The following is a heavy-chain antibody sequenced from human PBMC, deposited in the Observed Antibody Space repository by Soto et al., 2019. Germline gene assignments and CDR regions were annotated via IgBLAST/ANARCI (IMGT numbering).Heavy chain of an antibody. CDR2: LIVILGTT. V-gene: IGHV1-69*01. D-gene: IGHD3-22*01. Sequence: QVQLVQSGAEVRKPGSSVKVSCQSFGGSFSSYAFSWVRQAPGHGLEWMGGLIVILGTTNYAQKFKGRVTFTADESMSTAYMEVSSLESEDTAIYYCASGYYDSSGYSIDYWSQGTQVTVSS. CDR1: GGSFSSYA. J-gene: IGHJ4*02. CDR3: ASGYYDSSGYSIDY.